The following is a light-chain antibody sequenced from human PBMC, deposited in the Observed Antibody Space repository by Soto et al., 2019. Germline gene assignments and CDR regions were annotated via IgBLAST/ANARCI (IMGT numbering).Light chain of an antibody. Sequence: QSALTQPASMSGSPGQSITISCTGTSSDVGAYNYVSWYQQHPGKAPKLMIYEVINRPSGVSYRFSGSKSGNTASLTISGLQAEDEADYYCSSYTATNTYVFGTGTKVTVL. CDR2: EVI. CDR3: SSYTATNTYV. J-gene: IGLJ1*01. CDR1: SSDVGAYNY. V-gene: IGLV2-14*01.